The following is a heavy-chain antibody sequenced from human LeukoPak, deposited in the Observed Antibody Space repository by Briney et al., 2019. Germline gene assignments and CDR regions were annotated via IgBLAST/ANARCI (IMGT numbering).Heavy chain of an antibody. CDR3: ARIRAANAFDI. J-gene: IGHJ3*02. CDR1: GFTFSSYW. CDR2: IKQDGSER. Sequence: GGSLRLSCAASGFTFSSYWMSWVRQAPGKGLEWVASIKQDGSERYYVDSVKGRFTISRDNAKNSLYLQMNSLRAEDTAVFYCARIRAANAFDIWGQGTMVTVSS. D-gene: IGHD3-3*02. V-gene: IGHV3-7*01.